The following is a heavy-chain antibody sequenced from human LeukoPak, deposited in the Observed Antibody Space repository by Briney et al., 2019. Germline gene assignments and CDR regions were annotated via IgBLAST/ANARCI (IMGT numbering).Heavy chain of an antibody. CDR2: IYYSGST. CDR1: GGSISSYY. CDR3: ARVRYGDCFDY. J-gene: IGHJ4*02. V-gene: IGHV4-59*01. D-gene: IGHD4-17*01. Sequence: PSXTLSLTCTVSGGSISSYYWSWIRQPPGKGLEWIGYIYYSGSTNYNPSLKSRVTISVDTSKNQFSLKLSSVTAADTAVYYCARVRYGDCFDYWGRGTLVTVSS.